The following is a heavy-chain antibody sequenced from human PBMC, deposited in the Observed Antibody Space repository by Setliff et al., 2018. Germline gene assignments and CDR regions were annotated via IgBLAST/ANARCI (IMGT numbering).Heavy chain of an antibody. CDR2: IHFNGTT. D-gene: IGHD2-15*01. CDR1: DGSSSSHY. J-gene: IGHJ4*02. Sequence: SETLSLTCTVSDGSSSSHYWSWIWQPPGKGLEWIGYIHFNGTTNYNPSPTSRVTLSLDTSKNQFSLELSSVTAADTAMYYCAGENGYCSGGACYFMFDYWGQRTLVTVSS. CDR3: AGENGYCSGGACYFMFDY. V-gene: IGHV4-59*11.